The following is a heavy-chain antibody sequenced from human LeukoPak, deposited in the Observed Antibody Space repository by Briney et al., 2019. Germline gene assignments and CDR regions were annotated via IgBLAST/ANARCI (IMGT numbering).Heavy chain of an antibody. V-gene: IGHV4-30-4*08. D-gene: IGHD3-3*01. CDR1: GFTISTYW. Sequence: LRLSCTASGFTISTYWMSWIRQPPGKGLEWIGYIYYSGSTYYNPSLKSRVTISVDTSKNQFSLKLSSVTAADTAVYYCARGSYDFWSGHATPFDYWGQGTLVTVSS. J-gene: IGHJ4*02. CDR3: ARGSYDFWSGHATPFDY. CDR2: IYYSGST.